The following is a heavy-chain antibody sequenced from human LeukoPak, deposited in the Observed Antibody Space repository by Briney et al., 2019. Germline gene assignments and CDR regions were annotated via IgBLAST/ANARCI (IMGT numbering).Heavy chain of an antibody. D-gene: IGHD1-26*01. CDR1: GGSISSSSYY. Sequence: TSETLSLTCTVSGGSISSSSYYWGWIRQPPGKGLEWIGSIYYSGSTYYNPSLKSRVTISVDTSKNQFSLKLSSVTAADTAVYYCARGRSGSYLRYFDYWGQGTLVTVSS. CDR2: IYYSGST. CDR3: ARGRSGSYLRYFDY. J-gene: IGHJ4*02. V-gene: IGHV4-39*07.